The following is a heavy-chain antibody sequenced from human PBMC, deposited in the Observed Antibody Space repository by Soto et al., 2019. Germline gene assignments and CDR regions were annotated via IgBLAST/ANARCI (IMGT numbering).Heavy chain of an antibody. D-gene: IGHD3-10*01. CDR3: AKDKQELWFGELHAFDI. CDR2: ISWNSGSI. Sequence: EVQLVESGGGLVQPGRSLRLSCAASGFTFDDYVMHWVRQAPGKGLEWVSGISWNSGSIGYADSVKGRFTISRDNAKNSLYLQMNSLRAEDTALYYCAKDKQELWFGELHAFDIWGQGTMVTVSS. V-gene: IGHV3-9*01. CDR1: GFTFDDYV. J-gene: IGHJ3*02.